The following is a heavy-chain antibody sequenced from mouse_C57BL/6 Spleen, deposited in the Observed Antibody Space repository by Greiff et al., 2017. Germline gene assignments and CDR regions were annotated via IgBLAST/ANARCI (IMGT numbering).Heavy chain of an antibody. CDR2: ISSGGDYI. CDR3: TRDRELTGPFDY. Sequence: EVKLMESGEGLVKPGGSLKLSCAASGFTFSSYAMSWVRQTPEKRLEWVAYISSGGDYIYYADTVKGRFTISRDNARNTLYLQMSSLKSEDTAMYYCTRDRELTGPFDYWGQGTTLTVSS. J-gene: IGHJ2*01. V-gene: IGHV5-9-1*02. D-gene: IGHD4-1*01. CDR1: GFTFSSYA.